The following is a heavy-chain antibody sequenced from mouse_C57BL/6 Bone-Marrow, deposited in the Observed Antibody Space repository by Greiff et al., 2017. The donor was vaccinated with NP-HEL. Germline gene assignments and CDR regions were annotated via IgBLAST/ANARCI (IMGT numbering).Heavy chain of an antibody. CDR3: TSYYSKTDFDY. V-gene: IGHV14-1*01. CDR2: IDPEDGDT. CDR1: GFNIKDYY. Sequence: EVQLQQSGAELVRPGASVKLSCTASGFNIKDYYMHWVKQRPEQGLEWIGRIDPEDGDTEYAPKFQGKATMTADTSSNTAYLQLSSLTSEDTAVYYCTSYYSKTDFDYWGQGTTLTVSS. J-gene: IGHJ2*01. D-gene: IGHD2-5*01.